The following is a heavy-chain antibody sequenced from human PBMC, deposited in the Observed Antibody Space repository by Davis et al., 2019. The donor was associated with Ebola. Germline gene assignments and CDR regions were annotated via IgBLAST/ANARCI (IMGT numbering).Heavy chain of an antibody. Sequence: GGSLRLSCAASGFTFSDYYMSWVRQAPGKGLEWVSYISSSGSTMYYADSVKGRFTISRDNAKDSLYLQMNSLRAEDTAVYYCARVRTTVTTGWYFDLWGRGTLVTVSS. V-gene: IGHV3-11*01. CDR2: ISSSGSTM. D-gene: IGHD4-17*01. CDR3: ARVRTTVTTGWYFDL. CDR1: GFTFSDYY. J-gene: IGHJ2*01.